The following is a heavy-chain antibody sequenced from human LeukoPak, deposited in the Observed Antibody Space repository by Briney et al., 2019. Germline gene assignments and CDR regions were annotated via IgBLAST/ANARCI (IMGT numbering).Heavy chain of an antibody. CDR2: IYYSGYT. D-gene: IGHD3-22*01. CDR3: ATHYYDSSGYYPWYFDY. Sequence: SETLSLTCTVSGGSISSSSYYWGWIRQPPGKGLEWIASIYYSGYTYYNPSLKSRVTISVDTSKNQFSLKLSSVTAAGTAVYYCATHYYDSSGYYPWYFDYWGQGTLVTVSS. CDR1: GGSISSSSYY. J-gene: IGHJ4*02. V-gene: IGHV4-39*01.